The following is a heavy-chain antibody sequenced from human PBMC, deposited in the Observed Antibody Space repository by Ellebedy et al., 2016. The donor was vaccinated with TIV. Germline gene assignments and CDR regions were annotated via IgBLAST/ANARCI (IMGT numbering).Heavy chain of an antibody. V-gene: IGHV3-21*01. J-gene: IGHJ4*02. CDR1: GFSFSGWT. CDR3: ATEHYYASLY. D-gene: IGHD3-10*01. CDR2: ISPTSDNI. Sequence: GESLKISCTASGFSFSGWTMNWVRQAPGQGLEWLGSISPTSDNIFYGDSVRGRLTISRDNAKNSLYLELDSLRTDDTAVYWCATEHYYASLYWGQGTLVTVSS.